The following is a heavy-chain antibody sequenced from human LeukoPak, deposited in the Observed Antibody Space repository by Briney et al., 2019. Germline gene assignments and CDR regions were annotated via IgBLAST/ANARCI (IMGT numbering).Heavy chain of an antibody. V-gene: IGHV3-23*01. CDR1: GFTFSSYS. CDR2: ISASGGST. CDR3: AKDYSSAWSGKAFDI. Sequence: GGSLRLSCAASGFTFSSYSMSWVRQAPGKGLEWVSSISASGGSTYYADSVKGRFTISRDSSKNTLYLQMSSLRAEDTALYYCAKDYSSAWSGKAFDIWGQGTMVTVSS. J-gene: IGHJ3*02. D-gene: IGHD6-19*01.